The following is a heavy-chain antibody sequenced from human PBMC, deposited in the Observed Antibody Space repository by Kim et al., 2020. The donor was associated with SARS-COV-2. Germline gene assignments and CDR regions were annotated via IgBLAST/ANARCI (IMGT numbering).Heavy chain of an antibody. J-gene: IGHJ6*02. CDR3: ARESSSGGYYDGMDV. V-gene: IGHV3-7*01. CDR1: GFTLSSYW. CDR2: IKKDGSEK. D-gene: IGHD6-25*01. Sequence: GGSLRLSCAASGFTLSSYWMSWVRQAPGKGLEWLANIKKDGSEKYYVDSVKGRFTISRDNAKNSLYLQMKSLRAEDTAVYYCARESSSGGYYDGMDVWG.